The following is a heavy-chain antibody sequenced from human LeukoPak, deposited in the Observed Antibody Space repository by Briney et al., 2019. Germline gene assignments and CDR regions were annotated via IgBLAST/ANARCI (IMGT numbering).Heavy chain of an antibody. D-gene: IGHD6-6*01. CDR2: INPSGGST. Sequence: ASVKVSCKASGYTFTSYGISWVRQAPGQGLEWMGIINPSGGSTSYAQKFQGRVTMTRDMSTSTVYMELSSLRSEDTAVCYCARRDGSSYYFDYWGQGTLVTVSS. CDR1: GYTFTSYG. V-gene: IGHV1-46*01. J-gene: IGHJ4*02. CDR3: ARRDGSSYYFDY.